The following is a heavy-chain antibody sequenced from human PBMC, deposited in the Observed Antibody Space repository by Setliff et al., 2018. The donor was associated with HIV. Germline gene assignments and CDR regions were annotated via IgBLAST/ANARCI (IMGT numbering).Heavy chain of an antibody. CDR1: GSTFANYW. J-gene: IGHJ5*02. V-gene: IGHV5-51*01. CDR3: ARRHRIGSTNGLFDT. Sequence: GESLKISCKGSGSTFANYWIGWVRQMPGKGLEWMGIIYLGDSDTRYSPSFQGQVTISADTSISTTYLQWSSLKASDTAMYYCARRHRIGSTNGLFDTWGQGTLVTVSS. D-gene: IGHD2-2*01. CDR2: IYLGDSDT.